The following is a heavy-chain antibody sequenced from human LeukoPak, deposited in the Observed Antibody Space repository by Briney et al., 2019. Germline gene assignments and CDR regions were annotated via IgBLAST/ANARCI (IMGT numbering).Heavy chain of an antibody. V-gene: IGHV3-53*01. CDR3: ARELREHGVLDI. CDR1: GFTVSSNY. CDR2: IYSDGNT. J-gene: IGHJ3*02. D-gene: IGHD1-26*01. Sequence: GGSLRLSCAASGFTVSSNYMSWVRQAPGKGLEWVSEIYSDGNTYYAASVKGRFSISRDNSKNTVYLQMNSLRADDTAVYYCARELREHGVLDIWGQGTMVTVSS.